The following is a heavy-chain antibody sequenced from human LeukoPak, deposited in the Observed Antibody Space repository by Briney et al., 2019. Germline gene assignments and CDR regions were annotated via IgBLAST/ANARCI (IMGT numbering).Heavy chain of an antibody. CDR1: GGSLSSYY. V-gene: IGHV4-59*08. Sequence: PSETLSLTCTVSGGSLSSYYWSWIRQPPGKGLEWIGYIYYSGSTNYNPSLKSRVTISVDTSKNQFSLKLSSVTAADTAVYYCASHPYDISQFDPWGQGTLVTVSS. CDR3: ASHPYDISQFDP. J-gene: IGHJ5*02. CDR2: IYYSGST. D-gene: IGHD3-9*01.